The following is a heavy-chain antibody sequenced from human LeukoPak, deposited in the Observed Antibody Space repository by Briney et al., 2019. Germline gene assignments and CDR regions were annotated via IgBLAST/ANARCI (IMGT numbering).Heavy chain of an antibody. CDR3: ARVGPTDDYGDSHDAFDI. J-gene: IGHJ3*02. D-gene: IGHD4-17*01. CDR1: GGSVSTF. CDR2: IYYSGST. V-gene: IGHV4-59*02. Sequence: PSETLSLTCSVSGGSVSTFWSWIRQPPGKGLGRIGHIYYSGSTNYNPSLKNRVTISVDTSKNHFSLKVTSVTAADTAVYYCARVGPTDDYGDSHDAFDIWGQGTLVAVSS.